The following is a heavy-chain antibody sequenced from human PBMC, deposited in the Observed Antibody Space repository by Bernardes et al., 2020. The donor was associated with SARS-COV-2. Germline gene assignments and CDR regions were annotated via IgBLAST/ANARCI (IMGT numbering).Heavy chain of an antibody. CDR2: ISAYNGNT. V-gene: IGHV1-18*04. CDR1: GYSFTTYL. D-gene: IGHD3-16*01. Sequence: ASVKVSCKASGYSFTTYLINWVRQAPGQGLEWMGWISAYNGNTNYAQKLQGRVTMTTDTSTSTAYMELRSLRSDDTAVYYCTRGGRAAGGPWGMDVWGQGTKVTVSS. CDR3: TRGGRAAGGPWGMDV. J-gene: IGHJ6*02.